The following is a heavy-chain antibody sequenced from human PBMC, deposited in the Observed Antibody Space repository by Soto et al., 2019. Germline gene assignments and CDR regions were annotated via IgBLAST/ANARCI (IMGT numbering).Heavy chain of an antibody. D-gene: IGHD6-13*01. CDR1: GFTFSSYA. CDR2: ISGSGGST. J-gene: IGHJ4*02. V-gene: IGHV3-23*01. Sequence: GGSLRLSCAASGFTFSSYAMSWVRQAPGKGLEWVSAISGSGGSTYYADSVKGRFTISRDNSKNTLYLQMNSLRAEDTAVYYCAKDGWYSSSWYYFDYWGQGTLVTVSS. CDR3: AKDGWYSSSWYYFDY.